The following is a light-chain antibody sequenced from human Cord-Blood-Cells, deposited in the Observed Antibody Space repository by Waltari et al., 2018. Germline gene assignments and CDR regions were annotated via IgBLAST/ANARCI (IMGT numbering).Light chain of an antibody. CDR2: DVS. J-gene: IGLJ2*01. Sequence: QSALTQPRSVSGSPGQSVTISCTGTSSDVGGYNYVSWYQQHPGKAPKPMIYDVSKRPSGVPDRFSGSKSGNTASLTISGLQAEDEAEYYCCSDAGSYTLAVVFGGGTKLTVL. V-gene: IGLV2-11*01. CDR1: SSDVGGYNY. CDR3: CSDAGSYTLAVV.